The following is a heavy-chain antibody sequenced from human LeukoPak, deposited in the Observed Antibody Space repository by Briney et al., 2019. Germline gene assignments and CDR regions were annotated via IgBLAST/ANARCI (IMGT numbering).Heavy chain of an antibody. Sequence: PSETLSLTGAVYGGSFSGYYWSWIRQPPGKGLEWIGEINHSGSTNYNPSLKSRVTISVDTSKNQFSLKLSSVTAADTAVYYCARGRGRRFGELQFWGQGTLVTVSS. CDR3: ARGRGRRFGELQF. J-gene: IGHJ4*02. V-gene: IGHV4-34*01. D-gene: IGHD3-10*01. CDR2: INHSGST. CDR1: GGSFSGYY.